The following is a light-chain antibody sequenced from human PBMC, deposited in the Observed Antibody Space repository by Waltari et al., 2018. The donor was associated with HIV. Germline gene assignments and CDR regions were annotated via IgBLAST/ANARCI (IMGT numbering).Light chain of an antibody. CDR1: QSVSSSY. J-gene: IGKJ5*01. CDR2: DAS. CDR3: QQYGSSPIT. V-gene: IGKV3D-20*01. Sequence: EIVLTQSPATLSLSPGERATLSCGASQSVSSSYVAWYQQKPGLAPRLLSYDASSRATGIPDRFSGSGSGTDFTLTISRLEPEDFAVYYCQQYGSSPITFGQGTRLEIK.